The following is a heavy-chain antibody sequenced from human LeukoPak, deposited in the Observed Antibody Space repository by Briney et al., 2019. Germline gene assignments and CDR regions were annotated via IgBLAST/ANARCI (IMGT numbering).Heavy chain of an antibody. CDR2: IYTSGST. J-gene: IGHJ3*02. D-gene: IGHD1-26*01. CDR3: ARGDEVVGATSAFDI. Sequence: SETLSLTCTVSGGSISSGSYYWSWIRQPAGKGLEWIGRIYTSGSTNYNPSLKSRVTISVDTSKNQFSLKLSSVTAADTAVYYCARGDEVVGATSAFDIWGQGTMVTVSS. CDR1: GGSISSGSYY. V-gene: IGHV4-61*02.